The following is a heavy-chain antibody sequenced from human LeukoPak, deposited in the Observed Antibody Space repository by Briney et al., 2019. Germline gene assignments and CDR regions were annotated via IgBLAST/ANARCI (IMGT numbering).Heavy chain of an antibody. CDR3: AGPRGYCTNGVCYDAFDI. Sequence: GESLKISCKGSGYSFTSYWIGWVRQMPGKGLEWMGIIHPGDSDTRYSPSFQGQVTISADKSISTAYLQWSSLKASDTAMYYCAGPRGYCTNGVCYDAFDIWGQGTMVTVSS. V-gene: IGHV5-51*01. CDR1: GYSFTSYW. D-gene: IGHD2-8*01. CDR2: IHPGDSDT. J-gene: IGHJ3*02.